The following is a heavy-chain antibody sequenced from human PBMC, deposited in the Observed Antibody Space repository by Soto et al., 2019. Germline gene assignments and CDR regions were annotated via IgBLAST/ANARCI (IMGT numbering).Heavy chain of an antibody. CDR3: ARQQLGDAHHYYSYGMDV. V-gene: IGHV4-30-2*01. CDR1: GGSISSGGYS. J-gene: IGHJ6*02. D-gene: IGHD1-26*01. CDR2: IYHSGST. Sequence: PSETLSLTCAVSGGSISSGGYSWSWIRQPPGKGLEWIGYIYHSGSTYYNPSLKSRVTISVDRSKNQFSLKLSSVTAADTAVYYCARQQLGDAHHYYSYGMDVWGQGTTVTVSS.